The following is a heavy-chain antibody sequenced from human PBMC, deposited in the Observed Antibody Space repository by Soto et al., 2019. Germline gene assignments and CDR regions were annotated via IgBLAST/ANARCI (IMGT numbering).Heavy chain of an antibody. CDR1: GFTFSDHY. Sequence: EVQLVESGGGLVQPGGSLRLSCAASGFTFSDHYMDWVRQAPGKGLEWVGRTRNKANSYTTEYAASVKGRFTISRDHSKISPYLQMTSLKTADSAVYYWARAVYYGSGSHFDYWGQGTLVTVSS. V-gene: IGHV3-72*01. D-gene: IGHD3-10*01. J-gene: IGHJ4*02. CDR3: ARAVYYGSGSHFDY. CDR2: TRNKANSYTT.